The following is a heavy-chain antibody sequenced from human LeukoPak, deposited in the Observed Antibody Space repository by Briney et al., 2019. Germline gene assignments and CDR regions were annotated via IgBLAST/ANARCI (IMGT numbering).Heavy chain of an antibody. V-gene: IGHV1-18*01. CDR1: GYTFTSYG. D-gene: IGHD3-22*01. CDR2: INAYNGNT. Sequence: ASVTVSCKASGYTFTSYGISWVRQAPGQGLEWMGWINAYNGNTNYAQKLQGRVTMTTDTSTSTAYMELRSLTSDDTAVYYCAREGYYDSSGPIRHFDYWGQGTLVTVSS. J-gene: IGHJ4*02. CDR3: AREGYYDSSGPIRHFDY.